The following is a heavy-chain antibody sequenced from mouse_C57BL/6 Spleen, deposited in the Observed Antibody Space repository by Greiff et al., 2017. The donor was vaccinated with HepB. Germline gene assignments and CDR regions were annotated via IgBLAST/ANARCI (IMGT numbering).Heavy chain of an antibody. V-gene: IGHV1-54*01. J-gene: IGHJ2*01. D-gene: IGHD1-1*02. CDR3: ASSDGGSYEEND. Sequence: VQLQQSGAELVRPGTSVKVSCKASGYAFTNYLIEWVKQRPGQGLEWIGVINPGSGGTNYNEKFKGKATLTADKSSSTAYMQLSSLTSEDSAVYFCASSDGGSYEENDWGQGTTLTVSS. CDR2: INPGSGGT. CDR1: GYAFTNYL.